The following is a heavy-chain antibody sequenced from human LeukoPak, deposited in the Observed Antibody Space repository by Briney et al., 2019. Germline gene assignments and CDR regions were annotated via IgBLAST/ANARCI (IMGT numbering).Heavy chain of an antibody. D-gene: IGHD3-16*01. V-gene: IGHV4-59*08. CDR1: GASISSYY. Sequence: PSETLSLTCTVSGASISSYYWSWIRQPPGKGLEWIGYIYSSETTNYNPSLRSRVTISIDTSKNQFSLRLGSVTAADTAVYYCARHRSPGSLSHFDIWGQGTLVIVSS. CDR2: IYSSETT. J-gene: IGHJ4*02. CDR3: ARHRSPGSLSHFDI.